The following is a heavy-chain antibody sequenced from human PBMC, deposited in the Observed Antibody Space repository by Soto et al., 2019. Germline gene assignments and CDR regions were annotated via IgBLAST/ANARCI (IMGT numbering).Heavy chain of an antibody. CDR3: ARAALPTAEGMDV. V-gene: IGHV1-69*02. CDR2: IIPILGIA. J-gene: IGHJ6*02. D-gene: IGHD4-17*01. Sequence: QVQLVQSGAEVKKPGSSVKVSCKASGGTFSSYTISWVRQAPGQGLEWMGRIIPILGIANYEQKFQGRVTITADKSTSTAYMELSSLRSEDTAVYYCARAALPTAEGMDVWGQGTTVTVSS. CDR1: GGTFSSYT.